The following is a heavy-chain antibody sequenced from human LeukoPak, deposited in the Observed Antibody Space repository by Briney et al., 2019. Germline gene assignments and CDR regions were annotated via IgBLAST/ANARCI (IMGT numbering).Heavy chain of an antibody. Sequence: GKSLRLSCAASGFTFSNYAMPWVRQAPGKGLEWVSLISSGGTYEYYADSVKGRFTISRDNSKNTLYLQLNSLRAEDTAVYYCARDSTYYYDSGSSGPHYFDNWGQGTLVTVSS. CDR1: GFTFSNYA. J-gene: IGHJ4*02. D-gene: IGHD3-10*01. CDR3: ARDSTYYYDSGSSGPHYFDN. CDR2: ISSGGTYE. V-gene: IGHV3-30*01.